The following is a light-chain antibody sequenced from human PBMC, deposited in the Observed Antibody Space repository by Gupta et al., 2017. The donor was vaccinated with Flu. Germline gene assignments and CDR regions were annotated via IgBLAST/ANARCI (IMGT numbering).Light chain of an antibody. J-gene: IGKJ1*01. Sequence: EIVLTQSPGTLPLSPGERATLSCRASQSVSSNYLAWFQQKPGQAPRLLIYVASNRAAGIPDRFRGSGSGTDFTLTISRLEPEDFTVYYCQQYGSPRWTFGQGTKVEIK. V-gene: IGKV3-20*01. CDR2: VAS. CDR3: QQYGSPRWT. CDR1: QSVSSNY.